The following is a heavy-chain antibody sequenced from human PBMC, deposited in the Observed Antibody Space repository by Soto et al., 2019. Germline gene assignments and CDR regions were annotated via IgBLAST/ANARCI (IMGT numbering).Heavy chain of an antibody. Sequence: PSETLSLTCTVSGCSISSYYWSWIRQPPGKGLEWIGYIYYSGSTNYNPSLKSRVTISVDTSKNQFSLKLSSVTAADTAVYYCARGVIAVAGNYFDYWGQGTLVTVSS. J-gene: IGHJ4*02. D-gene: IGHD6-19*01. CDR2: IYYSGST. CDR1: GCSISSYY. V-gene: IGHV4-59*01. CDR3: ARGVIAVAGNYFDY.